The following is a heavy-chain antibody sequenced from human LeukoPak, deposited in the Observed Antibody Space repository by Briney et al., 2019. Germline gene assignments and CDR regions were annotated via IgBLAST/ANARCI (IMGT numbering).Heavy chain of an antibody. D-gene: IGHD1-26*01. Sequence: PSETLSLTCTVSGGSISSSSYYWGWIRQPPGKGLEWIGSIYYSGSTYYNPSLKSRVTISVDTSKNQFSLKLSSVTAADTAVYYCARHARYSLNWFDPGGQGTLVTVSS. CDR3: ARHARYSLNWFDP. J-gene: IGHJ5*02. CDR2: IYYSGST. CDR1: GGSISSSSYY. V-gene: IGHV4-39*01.